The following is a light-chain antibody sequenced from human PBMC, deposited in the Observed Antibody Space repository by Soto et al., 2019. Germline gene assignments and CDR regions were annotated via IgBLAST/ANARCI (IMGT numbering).Light chain of an antibody. J-gene: IGKJ1*01. CDR3: QQRSNWPPET. V-gene: IGKV3-11*01. Sequence: IVLTQSPGTLSLSPGERATLSCRASQSVSSYLAWYQQKPGQAPRLLIYDASNRATGIPARFSGSGSGTDFTLTISSLEPEDFAVYYCQQRSNWPPETFGQGTRWIS. CDR2: DAS. CDR1: QSVSSY.